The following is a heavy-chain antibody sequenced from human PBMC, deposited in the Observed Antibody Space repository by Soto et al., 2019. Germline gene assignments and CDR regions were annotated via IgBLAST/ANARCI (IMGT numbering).Heavy chain of an antibody. D-gene: IGHD5-12*01. J-gene: IGHJ4*02. CDR3: ARALRGYGGYAFDY. Sequence: EVQLVASGGGLVQPGGSLRLSCAASGFTFNTYWMTWVRQTPGKGLEWVANMKQDGSEKYYVDSVKGRFTISRDNAKNSLYLLMNSLRAEDTAVYYCARALRGYGGYAFDYWGQGTLVTVSS. CDR2: MKQDGSEK. V-gene: IGHV3-7*01. CDR1: GFTFNTYW.